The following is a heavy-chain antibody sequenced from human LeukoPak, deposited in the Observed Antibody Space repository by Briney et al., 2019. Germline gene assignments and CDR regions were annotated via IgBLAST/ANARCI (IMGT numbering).Heavy chain of an antibody. V-gene: IGHV4-4*07. J-gene: IGHJ2*01. Sequence: SETLSLTCTVSGGSISSYYWSWIWQPAGKGLEWIGRIYTSGSTNYNPSLKSRVTMSVGTSKNQSPLNLSSVTAADTAVYYCARVYRSYLYFDLWGRGTLVTVSS. D-gene: IGHD3-16*02. CDR1: GGSISSYY. CDR3: ARVYRSYLYFDL. CDR2: IYTSGST.